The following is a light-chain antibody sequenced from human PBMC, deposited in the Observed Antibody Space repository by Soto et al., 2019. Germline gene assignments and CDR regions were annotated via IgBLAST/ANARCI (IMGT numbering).Light chain of an antibody. J-gene: IGLJ1*01. V-gene: IGLV2-14*01. Sequence: QSVLTQPAAVSGSPGQSITISCTGSSSDVGGYNYVSWYQLHPGKTPKLIIYEASNRPSGVSSRFSGSKSGNTASLTISGLQAEDQADYSCSSYTFSSNLAGVLGNGTKVTV. CDR2: EAS. CDR3: SSYTFSSNLAGV. CDR1: SSDVGGYNY.